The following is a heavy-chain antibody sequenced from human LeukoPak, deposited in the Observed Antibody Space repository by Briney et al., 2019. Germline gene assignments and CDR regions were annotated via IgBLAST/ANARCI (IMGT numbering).Heavy chain of an antibody. D-gene: IGHD6-19*01. Sequence: SETLSLTCTVSGGSISSGGYYWSWIRQHPGRGLEWIGYIYYSGSTYYNPSLKSRVTISVDTSKNQFSLKLSSVTAADTAVYYCAREEAVAGTVYWGQGTLVTVSS. CDR3: AREEAVAGTVY. V-gene: IGHV4-31*03. CDR1: GGSISSGGYY. J-gene: IGHJ4*02. CDR2: IYYSGST.